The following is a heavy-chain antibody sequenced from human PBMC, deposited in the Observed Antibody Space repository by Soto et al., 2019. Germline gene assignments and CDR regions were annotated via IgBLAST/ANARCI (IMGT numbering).Heavy chain of an antibody. Sequence: QVQLQESGPGLVKPSETLSLTCTVSGGSMSSYYWSWIRQPPGKGLEWIGYIYYSGNSNYNPSLKGRVTISVDTSQNQFSLKLSSVTAADTAVYYCARIYGDYDDFFDYWGQGTLVTVSS. V-gene: IGHV4-59*01. D-gene: IGHD4-17*01. CDR1: GGSMSSYY. J-gene: IGHJ4*02. CDR3: ARIYGDYDDFFDY. CDR2: IYYSGNS.